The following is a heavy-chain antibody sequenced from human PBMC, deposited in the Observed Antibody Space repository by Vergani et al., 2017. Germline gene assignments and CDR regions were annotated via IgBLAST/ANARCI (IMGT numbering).Heavy chain of an antibody. V-gene: IGHV3-73*02. CDR1: GFTFSGFA. J-gene: IGHJ5*02. D-gene: IGHD4-17*01. CDR3: TRPIYGDYVVDWFDP. Sequence: EVQLVESGGGLVQPGGSLKLSCAASGFTFSGFAMHWVRQASGKGLEWVGRIRSKANSYATAYAASVKGRFTISREDSKNTAYLQMNSLKTEDTAVYYCTRPIYGDYVVDWFDPWGQGTLVTVSS. CDR2: IRSKANSYAT.